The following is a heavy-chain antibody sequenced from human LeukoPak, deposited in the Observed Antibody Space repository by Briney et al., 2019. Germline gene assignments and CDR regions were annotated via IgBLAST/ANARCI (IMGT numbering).Heavy chain of an antibody. Sequence: SETLSLTCTVSGGSISSGGYYWSWIRQPPGKGLEWIGYVYHSGSTYYNPSLKSRVTVSVDTPKNQFSLKLSSVTAADTAVYYCARHGRSGSYSAPLYYMDVWGKGTTVTVSS. CDR1: GGSISSGGYY. CDR2: VYHSGST. V-gene: IGHV4-30-2*03. J-gene: IGHJ6*03. D-gene: IGHD1-26*01. CDR3: ARHGRSGSYSAPLYYMDV.